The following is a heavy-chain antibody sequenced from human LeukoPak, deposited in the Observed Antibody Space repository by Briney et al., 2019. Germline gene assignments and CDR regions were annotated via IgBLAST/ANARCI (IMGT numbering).Heavy chain of an antibody. D-gene: IGHD4-23*01. CDR3: ARGADYGGNSGAFDI. CDR2: IYYSGST. V-gene: IGHV4-39*07. Sequence: SETLSLTCTVSGGSISSSSYYWGWIRQPPGKGLEWIGSIYYSGSTYYNPSLKSRVTISVDRSKNQFSLKLSSVTAADTAVYYCARGADYGGNSGAFDIWGQGTMVTVSS. J-gene: IGHJ3*02. CDR1: GGSISSSSYY.